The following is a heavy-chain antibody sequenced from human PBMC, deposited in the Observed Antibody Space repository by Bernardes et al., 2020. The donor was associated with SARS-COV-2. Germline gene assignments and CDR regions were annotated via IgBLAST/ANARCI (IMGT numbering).Heavy chain of an antibody. J-gene: IGHJ4*02. V-gene: IGHV4-30-4*01. CDR1: GGSISSGDYY. Sequence: SETLSLTCTVSGGSISSGDYYWSWIRQPPGKGLEWIGYIYYSGSTYYNPSLKSRVTISVDTSKNQFSLKLSSVNAADTAVDYWVSASTNKPRVENTNFGVVIISHFDYWGQGTLVTVSS. CDR2: IYYSGST. CDR3: VSASTNKPRVENTNFGVVIISHFDY. D-gene: IGHD3-3*01.